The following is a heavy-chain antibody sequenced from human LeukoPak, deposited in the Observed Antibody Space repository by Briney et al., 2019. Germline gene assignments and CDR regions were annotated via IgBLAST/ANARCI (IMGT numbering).Heavy chain of an antibody. J-gene: IGHJ4*02. D-gene: IGHD5-12*01. CDR3: AKLPGGGYDPLDY. CDR2: INPNSGGT. V-gene: IGHV1-2*02. CDR1: GYTFTGYY. Sequence: ASVKVSCKASGYTFTGYYMHWVRQAPGQGLEWMGWINPNSGGTNYAQKFQGRVTMTRDTSISTAYMELSRLRSDDTAVYYCAKLPGGGYDPLDYWGQGTLVTVSS.